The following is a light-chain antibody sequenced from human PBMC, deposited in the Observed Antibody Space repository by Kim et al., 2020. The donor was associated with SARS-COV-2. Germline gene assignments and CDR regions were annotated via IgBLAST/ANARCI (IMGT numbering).Light chain of an antibody. CDR2: GKN. J-gene: IGLJ3*02. CDR1: KVRNYF. V-gene: IGLV3-19*01. Sequence: LGQTARTTCQGDKVRNYFPSWYQQKPRQAPVLVIYGKNTRPSGIPDRFSGSFSGNTASLTITGTQAEDEADYYCASRDSSGDHLLFGGGTQLTVL. CDR3: ASRDSSGDHLL.